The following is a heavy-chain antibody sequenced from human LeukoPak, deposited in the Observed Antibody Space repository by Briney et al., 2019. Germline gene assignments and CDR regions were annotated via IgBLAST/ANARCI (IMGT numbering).Heavy chain of an antibody. J-gene: IGHJ5*02. CDR1: RFTFSSYS. CDR3: AREMLAAVAAQS. CDR2: ISSSGSYI. Sequence: PGGSLRLSCAASRFTFSSYSMNWVRQAPGKGLEWVSSISSSGSYIYYADSVKGRFTISRDNAKNSLYLQMNSLRAEDTAVYYCAREMLAAVAAQSWGQGTLVTVSS. D-gene: IGHD6-19*01. V-gene: IGHV3-21*01.